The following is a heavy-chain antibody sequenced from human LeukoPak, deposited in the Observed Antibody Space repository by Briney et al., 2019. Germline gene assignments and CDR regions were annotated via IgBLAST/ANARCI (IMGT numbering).Heavy chain of an antibody. CDR2: ITYDGSNK. D-gene: IGHD6-19*01. J-gene: IGHJ4*02. CDR1: GFTFSSYG. V-gene: IGHV3-30*18. Sequence: GGSLRLSCAASGFTFSSYGMHWVRQAPGKGLEWVAGITYDGSNKYSVDSVKGRFTISRDNSKNTLYLQMNSLRAEDTSLYYCANGVAVAGTPPFEYWGQGTLVTVSS. CDR3: ANGVAVAGTPPFEY.